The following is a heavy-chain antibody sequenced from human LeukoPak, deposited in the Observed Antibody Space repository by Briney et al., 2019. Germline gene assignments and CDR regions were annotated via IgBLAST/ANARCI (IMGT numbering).Heavy chain of an antibody. CDR3: ASRYCSDGRCDASYYYYYGMDV. J-gene: IGHJ6*02. CDR2: IIPIFGTA. CDR1: GYTFTSYG. Sequence: AASVKVSCKASGYTFTSYGISWVRQAPGQGLEWMGGIIPIFGTANFAQKFQGGVTITADESTNTASMELSSLRSEDTAVYYCASRYCSDGRCDASYYYYYGMDVWGQGTTVTVSS. D-gene: IGHD2-15*01. V-gene: IGHV1-69*13.